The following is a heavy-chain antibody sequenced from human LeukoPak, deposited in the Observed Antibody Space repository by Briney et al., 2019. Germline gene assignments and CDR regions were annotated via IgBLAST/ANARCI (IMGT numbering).Heavy chain of an antibody. CDR1: GFTFSSYG. CDR2: IKQDGSEK. J-gene: IGHJ4*02. V-gene: IGHV3-7*01. CDR3: ARVVGATTLDFDY. Sequence: QSGGSLRLSCAASGFTFSSYGMHWVRQAPGKGLEWVANIKQDGSEKYYVDSVKGRFTISRDNAKNSLYLQMNSLRAEDTAVYYCARVVGATTLDFDYWGQGTLVTVSS. D-gene: IGHD1-26*01.